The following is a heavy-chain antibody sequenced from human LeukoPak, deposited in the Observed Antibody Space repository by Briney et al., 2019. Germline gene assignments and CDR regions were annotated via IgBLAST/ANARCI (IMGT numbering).Heavy chain of an antibody. V-gene: IGHV4-4*07. CDR3: ARAPRASAGLDY. J-gene: IGHJ4*02. D-gene: IGHD6-13*01. Sequence: SETLSLTCTVSGGSINTYYWSWIRQPAGKGLEWIGHIYISGSSDYNPSLKSRVTMSVDTSKNQFSLRLTSVTAADTAVYYCARAPRASAGLDYWGQGTLVTVSS. CDR1: GGSINTYY. CDR2: IYISGSS.